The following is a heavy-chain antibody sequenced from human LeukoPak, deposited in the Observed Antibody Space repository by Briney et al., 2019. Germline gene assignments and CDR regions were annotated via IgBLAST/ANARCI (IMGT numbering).Heavy chain of an antibody. CDR1: GGSISSYY. Sequence: SETLSLTCTVSGGSISSYYWSWIRQPPGKGLEWIGYIYYSGSTNYNPSLKSRVTISVDTSKNQFSLKLSSVTAADTAVYYCAREAVAGFDYWGPGTLVTVSS. D-gene: IGHD6-19*01. V-gene: IGHV4-59*01. J-gene: IGHJ4*02. CDR2: IYYSGST. CDR3: AREAVAGFDY.